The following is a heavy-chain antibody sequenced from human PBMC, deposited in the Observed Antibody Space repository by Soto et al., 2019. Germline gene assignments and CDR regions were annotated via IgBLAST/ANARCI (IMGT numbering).Heavy chain of an antibody. J-gene: IGHJ4*02. CDR1: GFSFSSYA. V-gene: IGHV3-30*18. CDR3: VKDYYENSVGYCAS. D-gene: IGHD3-22*01. Sequence: QVQLVESGGGVVQPGKSLRLSCAASGFSFSSYAIHWVRQAPGKGLEGVALRSYDGSNKYYADSVKGRVTISRDNSRHTLHLQMNSQRAEDTAVYYCVKDYYENSVGYCASWGQGTLVTVSS. CDR2: RSYDGSNK.